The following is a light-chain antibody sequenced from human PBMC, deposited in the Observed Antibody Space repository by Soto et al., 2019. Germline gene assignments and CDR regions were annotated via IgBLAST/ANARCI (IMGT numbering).Light chain of an antibody. J-gene: IGKJ2*01. CDR1: QSLLDSDGETY. V-gene: IGKV2-24*01. Sequence: EIVMTQTPLSSPVTLGQPASISCRSSQSLLDSDGETYLSWLQQRPGQPPRLLIYKTSSRFSGVPDRFSGSGARTNFTLKIRRVEVEDVGVYYCMQATQFPHTFGQGTKLEI. CDR3: MQATQFPHT. CDR2: KTS.